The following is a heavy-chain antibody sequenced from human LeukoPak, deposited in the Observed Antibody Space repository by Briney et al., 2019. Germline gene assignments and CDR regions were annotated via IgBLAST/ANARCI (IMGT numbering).Heavy chain of an antibody. CDR1: GFTFSSYS. CDR3: ARVRANRSSTSCYRAAFGY. V-gene: IGHV3-21*01. D-gene: IGHD2-2*02. CDR2: ISSSSSYI. Sequence: GGSLRLSCAASGFTFSSYSMNWVRQAPGKGLEWVSSISSSSSYIYYADSVKGRFTISRDNAKNSLYLQMNSLRAEDTAVYYCARVRANRSSTSCYRAAFGYWGQGTLVTVSS. J-gene: IGHJ4*02.